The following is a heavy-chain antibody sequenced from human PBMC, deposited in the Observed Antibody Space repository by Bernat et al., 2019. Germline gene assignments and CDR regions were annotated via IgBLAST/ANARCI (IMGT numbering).Heavy chain of an antibody. V-gene: IGHV1-69*08. Sequence: QVQLVQSGAEVKKPGSSVKVSCKASGGTFSSYTISWVRQAPGQGLEWMGRIIPILGIANYAQKFQGRVTITADKSTSTAYMELSSLRSEDTAVYYCARDTRYCSSTSCSDYWGQGTLVTVSS. D-gene: IGHD2-2*01. CDR2: IIPILGIA. J-gene: IGHJ4*02. CDR1: GGTFSSYT. CDR3: ARDTRYCSSTSCSDY.